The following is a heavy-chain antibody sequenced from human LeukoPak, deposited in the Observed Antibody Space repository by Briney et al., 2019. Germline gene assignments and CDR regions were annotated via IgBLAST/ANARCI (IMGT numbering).Heavy chain of an antibody. CDR1: GVSISSGSYY. V-gene: IGHV4-39*01. CDR3: AKLPPRPDS. Sequence: PSETLSLTCTVSGVSISSGSYYWGWIRQPPGKGLEWIGSISYSRSTYQNPSLNSRLTISVDTSKNQFSLKLSSVTAADTAVYYCAKLPPRPDSWGQGTLVTVSS. J-gene: IGHJ5*01. CDR2: ISYSRST. D-gene: IGHD6-6*01.